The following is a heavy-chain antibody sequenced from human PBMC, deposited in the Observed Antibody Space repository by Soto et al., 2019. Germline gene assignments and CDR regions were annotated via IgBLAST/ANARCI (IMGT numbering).Heavy chain of an antibody. CDR3: ARGGRPYYFEY. CDR1: GGSISSGGYS. J-gene: IGHJ4*02. CDR2: IYHSGST. D-gene: IGHD5-12*01. Sequence: PSETLSLTCAVSGGSISSGGYSWSWIRQPPGKGLEWIGYIYHSGSTYYNPSLKSRVTISVDRSKNQFSLKLSSVTAADTAVYYCARGGRPYYFEYWGQGTLVTVSS. V-gene: IGHV4-30-2*01.